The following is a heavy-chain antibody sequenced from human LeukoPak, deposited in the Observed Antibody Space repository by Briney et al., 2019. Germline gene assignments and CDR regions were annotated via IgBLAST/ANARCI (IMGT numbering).Heavy chain of an antibody. CDR1: GGSISSYY. J-gene: IGHJ5*02. CDR3: ARDSPHGATIWVDGNWSDR. V-gene: IGHV4-59*01. D-gene: IGHD5-12*01. CDR2: IYYSGST. Sequence: PSETLSLTCAVYGGSISSYYWSWIRQPPGKGLEWIGYIYYSGSTNYNPSLKSRVTISVDTSKNQFSLKLSSVTAADTAVYYCARDSPHGATIWVDGNWSDRWGQGTLVTVSS.